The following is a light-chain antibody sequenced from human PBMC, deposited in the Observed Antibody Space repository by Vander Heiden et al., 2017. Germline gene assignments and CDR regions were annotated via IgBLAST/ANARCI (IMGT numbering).Light chain of an antibody. CDR3: ASYATRSTLEL. V-gene: IGLV2-14*03. CDR2: DVS. Sequence: QSVLTQPASVSGSPGQSITITCTETGSDVDGKIYVSWYQHHPGKVPKLLIYDVSNRPSGVSYRFSGSKSGNTASLTISGLQAEDEADYYCASYATRSTLELFGGGTKLTVL. CDR1: GSDVDGKIY. J-gene: IGLJ2*01.